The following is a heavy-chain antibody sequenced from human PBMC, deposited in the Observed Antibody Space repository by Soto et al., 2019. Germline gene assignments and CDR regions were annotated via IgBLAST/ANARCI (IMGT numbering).Heavy chain of an antibody. CDR2: ISYDGSNK. Sequence: QVQLVESGGGVVQPGRSLRLSCAASGFTFSSYAMHWVRQAPGKGLEWVAVISYDGSNKYYADSVKGRFTISRDNSKNTLYLQMNRLRAEDTALYYGASIVATTSSNDDWCQGTLVTVSS. D-gene: IGHD5-12*01. J-gene: IGHJ4*02. CDR3: ASIVATTSSNDD. V-gene: IGHV3-30-3*01. CDR1: GFTFSSYA.